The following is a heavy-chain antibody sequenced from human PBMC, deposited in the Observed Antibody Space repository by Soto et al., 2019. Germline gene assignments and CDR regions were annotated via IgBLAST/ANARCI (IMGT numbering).Heavy chain of an antibody. Sequence: ASVKVSCKAPGDTFTSYYLNWVRQAPGQGLEWMGVINPHGGSTKYAQKFQGRITMTRDTSRSTVYMELSSLRSDDTAIYYCARSSGGNFGIIIEGSNWFDPWGQGTLVTV. J-gene: IGHJ5*02. D-gene: IGHD3-3*01. CDR3: ARSSGGNFGIIIEGSNWFDP. CDR2: INPHGGST. V-gene: IGHV1-46*01. CDR1: GDTFTSYY.